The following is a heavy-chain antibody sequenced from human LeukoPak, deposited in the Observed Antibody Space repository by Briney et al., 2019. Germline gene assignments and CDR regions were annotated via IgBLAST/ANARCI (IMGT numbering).Heavy chain of an antibody. CDR2: IYHSGST. Sequence: SETLSLTCAVYGGSFSDNYWTWIRQPPGKGLEWIGEIYHSGSTNYNPALKSRVTISVDTSKRQFSLKLNSVTAADTAVYYCARGQDWKSTTFDYWGQGTLVTVSS. J-gene: IGHJ4*02. D-gene: IGHD1-1*01. V-gene: IGHV4-34*01. CDR1: GGSFSDNY. CDR3: ARGQDWKSTTFDY.